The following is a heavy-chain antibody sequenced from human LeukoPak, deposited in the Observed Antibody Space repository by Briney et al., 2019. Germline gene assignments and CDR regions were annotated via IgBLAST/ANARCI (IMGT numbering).Heavy chain of an antibody. Sequence: SETLSLTCAVYGGSFSGYYWSWIRQPPGKGLEWIGEINHSGSTYYNPSLKSRVTISVDTSKNQFSLKLSSVTAADTAVYYCARGSAYPGKHNNFDYWGQGTLVTVSS. CDR3: ARGSAYPGKHNNFDY. D-gene: IGHD3-10*01. CDR2: INHSGST. V-gene: IGHV4-34*09. J-gene: IGHJ4*02. CDR1: GGSFSGYY.